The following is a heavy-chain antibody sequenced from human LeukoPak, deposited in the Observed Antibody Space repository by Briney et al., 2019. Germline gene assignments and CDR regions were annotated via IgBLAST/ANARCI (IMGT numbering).Heavy chain of an antibody. D-gene: IGHD6-13*01. V-gene: IGHV4-4*07. Sequence: SETLSLTCTVSGGSISSYYWSWIRQPAGKGLEWIGRIYTSGSTNYNPSLKSRVTMSVDTSKNQFSLKLSSVTAADTAVYYCAREPPAVLAAAGIFGYWGQGTLVTVSS. CDR1: GGSISSYY. J-gene: IGHJ4*02. CDR2: IYTSGST. CDR3: AREPPAVLAAAGIFGY.